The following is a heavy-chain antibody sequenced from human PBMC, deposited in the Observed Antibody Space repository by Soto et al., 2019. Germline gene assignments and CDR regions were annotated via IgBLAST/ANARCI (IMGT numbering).Heavy chain of an antibody. J-gene: IGHJ4*02. CDR3: ARGDYDFLTD. Sequence: QVQLQQWGAGLLKPSETLSLTCAVYGGSFIGYSWTWIRQPPGKGLEWIGEINHSGSTNYNPSLKSRVTISIDTSKNQFSVKLGSVTAADTAVYYCARGDYDFLTDWGQGTLVTVSS. CDR2: INHSGST. D-gene: IGHD3-9*01. V-gene: IGHV4-34*01. CDR1: GGSFIGYS.